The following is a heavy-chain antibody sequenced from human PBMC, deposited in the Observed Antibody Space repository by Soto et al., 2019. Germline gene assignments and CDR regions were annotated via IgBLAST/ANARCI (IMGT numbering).Heavy chain of an antibody. J-gene: IGHJ5*02. D-gene: IGHD5-18*01. Sequence: QITLKESGPTLVKPTQTLTLTCSFSGLSLRNGGVGVGWIRQPPGKALEWVAIIYWNDDKRYSPSLKSRLTLTKDTSKDQVVLTKTNVDPFDTSTYYCAHTLDTVDWFDPWGQGTLVTVSS. CDR1: GLSLRNGGVG. V-gene: IGHV2-5*01. CDR3: AHTLDTVDWFDP. CDR2: IYWNDDK.